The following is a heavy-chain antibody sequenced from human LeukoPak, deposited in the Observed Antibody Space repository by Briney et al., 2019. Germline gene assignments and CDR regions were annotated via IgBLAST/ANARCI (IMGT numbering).Heavy chain of an antibody. V-gene: IGHV4-61*01. D-gene: IGHD6-13*01. CDR3: ARNLIPEQLVLNF. CDR1: GRSINSGSYY. Sequence: SQTLSLTCTVSGRSINSGSYYWNWIRQPPGKGLEWIGYIYYTGSTNYNPSLKSRVTMSVDTSKNQFSLNLKSVTPEDTAVYYCARNLIPEQLVLNFWGQGTLVTVSS. CDR2: IYYTGST. J-gene: IGHJ4*02.